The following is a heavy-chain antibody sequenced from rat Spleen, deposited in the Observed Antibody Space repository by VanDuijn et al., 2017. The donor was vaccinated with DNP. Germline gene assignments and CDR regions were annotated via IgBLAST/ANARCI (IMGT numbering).Heavy chain of an antibody. D-gene: IGHD1-4*01. CDR2: INTGSGGT. CDR3: ARRRLPYWYFDF. J-gene: IGHJ1*01. Sequence: QIQLQQSGAELAKPGSSVKISCKASGFTFTSYYIGWIKQTTGQGLDYIGYINTGSGGTNYNEKFRGKATLTVDTSSSTAFMQLSSLTPDDSAVYYCARRRLPYWYFDFWGPGTMVTVSS. CDR1: GFTFTSYY. V-gene: IGHV1-43*01.